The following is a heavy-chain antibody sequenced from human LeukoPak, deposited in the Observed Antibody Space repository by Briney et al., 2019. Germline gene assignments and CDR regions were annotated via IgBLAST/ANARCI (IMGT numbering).Heavy chain of an antibody. CDR1: GFTFSSYG. D-gene: IGHD2/OR15-2a*01. V-gene: IGHV3-30*18. CDR2: ISYDGSNK. Sequence: PGGSLRLSCAASGFTFSSYGMHWVRQAPGKGLEWVAVISYDGSNKYYADSVKGRFTISRDNSKNTLYLQMNSLRAEDTAVYYCAKQLSAFDIWGQGTMVTVSS. CDR3: AKQLSAFDI. J-gene: IGHJ3*02.